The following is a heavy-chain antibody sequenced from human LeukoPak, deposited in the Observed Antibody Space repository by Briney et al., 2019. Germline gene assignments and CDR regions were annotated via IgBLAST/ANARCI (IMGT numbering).Heavy chain of an antibody. J-gene: IGHJ4*02. Sequence: GGSLRLSCAASGFTFGSYWMSWVRQAPGKGLEWVSSISSSSGYIYYADSVKGRFTISRDNAKNSLYLQMSSLRAEDTAVYYCARATPYSSSWSFDYWGQGTLVTVSS. CDR3: ARATPYSSSWSFDY. CDR2: ISSSSGYI. D-gene: IGHD6-13*01. CDR1: GFTFGSYW. V-gene: IGHV3-21*01.